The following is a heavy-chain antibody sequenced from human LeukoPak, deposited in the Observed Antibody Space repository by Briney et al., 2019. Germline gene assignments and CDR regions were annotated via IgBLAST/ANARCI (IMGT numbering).Heavy chain of an antibody. J-gene: IGHJ6*02. CDR2: ISSSSSYI. D-gene: IGHD3-10*01. V-gene: IGHV3-21*01. CDR1: GCTFSSYS. Sequence: GGSLRLSCAASGCTFSSYSMNWVRQAPGKGLEWVSSISSSSSYIYYADSVKGRFTSSRDNAKNSLYLQMNSLRAEDTAVYYCARDLTMVRGVLGYYYYYGMDVWGQGTTVTVSS. CDR3: ARDLTMVRGVLGYYYYYGMDV.